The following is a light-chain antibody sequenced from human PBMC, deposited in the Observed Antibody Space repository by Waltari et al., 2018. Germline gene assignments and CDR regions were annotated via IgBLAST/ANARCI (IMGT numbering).Light chain of an antibody. CDR1: QSISSY. V-gene: IGKV1-39*01. Sequence: DIQMTQSPSSLSASVGDRVTLPSLAIQSISSYVNWYQQRPGKAPKLLIYAASSLQSGGPSRLRGSGSGTDFTLTISSLQPEDFATYYCQQSYSTLWTFGQGTTVEIK. J-gene: IGKJ1*01. CDR2: AAS. CDR3: QQSYSTLWT.